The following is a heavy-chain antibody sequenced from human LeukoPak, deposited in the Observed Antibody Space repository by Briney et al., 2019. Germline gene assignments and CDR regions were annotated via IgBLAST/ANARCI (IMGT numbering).Heavy chain of an antibody. CDR2: IYYSGST. J-gene: IGHJ4*02. CDR1: GGSISNFDYY. V-gene: IGHV4-39*07. CDR3: ARGVGSGSYRPPSFFDY. D-gene: IGHD1-26*01. Sequence: NTSETLSLTCTVSGGSISNFDYYWGWIRQPPGKGLEWIGSIYYSGSTYYNPSLKSRVIISVDTSKNQFSLKLSSVTAADTAVYYCARGVGSGSYRPPSFFDYWGQGTLVTVSS.